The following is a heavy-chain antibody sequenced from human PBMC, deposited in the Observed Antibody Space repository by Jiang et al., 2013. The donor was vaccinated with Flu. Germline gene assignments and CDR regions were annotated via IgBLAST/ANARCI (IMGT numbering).Heavy chain of an antibody. V-gene: IGHV4-61*02. CDR1: GGSISSGGYY. J-gene: IGHJ5*02. D-gene: IGHD3-10*01. CDR2: THSSGVT. Sequence: GSGLVKPSQTLSLTCTVSGGSISSGGYYLSWFRQPAGKGLEWIGRTHSSGVTKYNPSLQSRVTISIDSLRLSSVTAADTAMYYCARGPRAGPRGWFDPWGQGILVTVSS. CDR3: ARGPRAGPRGWFDP.